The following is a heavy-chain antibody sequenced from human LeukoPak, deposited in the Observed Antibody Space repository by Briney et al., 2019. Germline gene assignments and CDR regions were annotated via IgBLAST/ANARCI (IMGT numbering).Heavy chain of an antibody. CDR3: AREKDSSGYYFDY. CDR2: ISTSSSTI. D-gene: IGHD3-22*01. CDR1: GFSFSSYS. Sequence: PGGSLRLSCAASGFSFSSYSMYWVRQAPGKGLEWVSHISTSSSTIYYADSVKGRFTISRDNSKNTLYLQMNSLRAEDTAVYYCAREKDSSGYYFDYWGQGTLVTVSS. V-gene: IGHV3-48*01. J-gene: IGHJ4*02.